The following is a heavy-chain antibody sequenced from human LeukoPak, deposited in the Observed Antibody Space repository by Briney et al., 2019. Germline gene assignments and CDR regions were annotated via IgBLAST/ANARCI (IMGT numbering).Heavy chain of an antibody. CDR3: ARVHSSGWYFFDY. V-gene: IGHV1-2*02. CDR2: INPNSGGT. Sequence: ASVKVSCKASGYTSTGYYMHWVRQAPGQGLEWMGWINPNSGGTNYAQKFQGRVTMTRDTSISTAYTELSRLRSDDTAVYYCARVHSSGWYFFDYWGQGTLVTVSS. D-gene: IGHD6-19*01. CDR1: GYTSTGYY. J-gene: IGHJ4*02.